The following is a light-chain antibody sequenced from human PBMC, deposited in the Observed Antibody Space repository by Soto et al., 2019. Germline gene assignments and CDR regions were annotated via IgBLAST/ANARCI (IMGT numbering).Light chain of an antibody. Sequence: VLSQSACTLSLSPGERATLSCRASQSVGSSYLAWYQQKPGQAPRVLTYGTSSRATGIPDRFSGSGSGTDFTLTISRLEPEDFAVYYCQQFSSYPLTFGGRTKV. V-gene: IGKV3-20*01. CDR2: GTS. J-gene: IGKJ4*01. CDR1: QSVGSSY. CDR3: QQFSSYPLT.